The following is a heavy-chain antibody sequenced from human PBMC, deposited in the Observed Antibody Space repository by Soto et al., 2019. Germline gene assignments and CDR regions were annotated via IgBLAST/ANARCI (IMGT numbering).Heavy chain of an antibody. Sequence: EMQLVESGGGLVQPGGSLRLSCAASGFSFKTFWMSWVRQAPGKGLEWVANINQDESKNHYVDSVKGRFTISRDNAKSSLYLQMNNLRVEDTAVYYCVSSNIVGRPGGGQGTMVTVSS. CDR2: INQDESKN. D-gene: IGHD6-6*01. CDR3: VSSNIVGRPG. CDR1: GFSFKTFW. J-gene: IGHJ3*01. V-gene: IGHV3-7*01.